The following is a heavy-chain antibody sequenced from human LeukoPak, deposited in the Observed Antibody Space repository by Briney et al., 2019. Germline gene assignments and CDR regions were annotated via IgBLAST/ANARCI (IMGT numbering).Heavy chain of an antibody. V-gene: IGHV4-34*01. CDR1: GGSFSGYY. J-gene: IGHJ6*02. Sequence: SETLSLTCAVYGGSFSGYYWSWIRKPPGKGLEWIGEINHSGSTNYNPSLKSRVTISVDTSKNQFSLKLSSVTAADTAVYYCASGYCGGDCYSDYYYYGMDVWGQGTTVTVSS. D-gene: IGHD2-21*02. CDR2: INHSGST. CDR3: ASGYCGGDCYSDYYYYGMDV.